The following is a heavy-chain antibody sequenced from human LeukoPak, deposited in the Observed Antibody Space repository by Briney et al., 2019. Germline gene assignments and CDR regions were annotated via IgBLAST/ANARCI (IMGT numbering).Heavy chain of an antibody. CDR1: GYTFTGYY. CDR3: ARVATRYYYYYMDV. V-gene: IGHV1-2*02. J-gene: IGHJ6*03. Sequence: ASVKVSCKASGYTFTGYYMHWVRQAPGQGLEWMGWINPNSGGTNYAQKFQGRVTMTRDTSISTAYMELSRLRSDDTAVYYCARVATRYYYYYMDVWGKGTTVTVSS. D-gene: IGHD5-12*01. CDR2: INPNSGGT.